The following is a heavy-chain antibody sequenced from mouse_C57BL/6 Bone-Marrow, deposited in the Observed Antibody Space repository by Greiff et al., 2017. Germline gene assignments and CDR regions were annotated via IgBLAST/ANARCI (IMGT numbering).Heavy chain of an antibody. Sequence: VQGVESGAELARPGASVKLSCKASGYTFTSYGISWVKQRTGQGLVWIGEIYPRSGNTYYNEKFKGKATLTADKSSSTAYMELRSLTSEDSAVYFCARWGNWCFDYWGQGTTLTVSS. CDR3: ARWGNWCFDY. J-gene: IGHJ2*01. CDR1: GYTFTSYG. D-gene: IGHD4-1*01. CDR2: IYPRSGNT. V-gene: IGHV1-81*01.